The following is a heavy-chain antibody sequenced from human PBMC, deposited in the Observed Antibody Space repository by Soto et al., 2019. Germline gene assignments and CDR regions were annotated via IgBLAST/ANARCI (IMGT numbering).Heavy chain of an antibody. D-gene: IGHD3-3*01. V-gene: IGHV3-7*03. CDR1: GCTFRSYW. Sequence: PGGSMRRSCAASGCTFRSYWVNWVRQAPGKGLQWVANINQDGSEKYYVDSVKGRFTSSRDNAKNSLYLQMNSLRAEDSAVYYCARASTYNFWSGYIYYGMDVWRQATKVTVSS. J-gene: IGHJ6*02. CDR3: ARASTYNFWSGYIYYGMDV. CDR2: INQDGSEK.